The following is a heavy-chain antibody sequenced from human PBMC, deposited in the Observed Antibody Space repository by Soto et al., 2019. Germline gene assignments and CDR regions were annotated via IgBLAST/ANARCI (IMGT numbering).Heavy chain of an antibody. Sequence: QVQLVESGGGLVKPGGSLRLSCAASGFSFSDYYMTWIRQAPGKGLEWISYITRGGSTYYADSVKGRFTISRVNARNSLYLQMNSLRVEGTAVYYCARDVPPRIMAWTAYHWGQGTLVTVSS. D-gene: IGHD2-21*02. J-gene: IGHJ1*01. CDR2: ITRGGST. V-gene: IGHV3-11*01. CDR1: GFSFSDYY. CDR3: ARDVPPRIMAWTAYH.